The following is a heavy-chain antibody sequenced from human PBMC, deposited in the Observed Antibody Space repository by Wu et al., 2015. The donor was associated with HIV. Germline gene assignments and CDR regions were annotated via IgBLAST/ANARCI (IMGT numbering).Heavy chain of an antibody. V-gene: IGHV1-2*02. CDR3: ARDGIQSMGIAVAGVWFDP. J-gene: IGHJ5*02. Sequence: QLVQSGAEVKKPGASVKVSCKASGYTFTGYYMHWVRQAPGQGLEWMGWINPNSGGTNYAQKFQGRVTMTRDTSISTAYMELSRLRSDDTAVYYCARDGIQSMGIAVAGVWFDPWGQGTLVTVSS. CDR1: GYTFTGYY. D-gene: IGHD6-19*01. CDR2: INPNSGGT.